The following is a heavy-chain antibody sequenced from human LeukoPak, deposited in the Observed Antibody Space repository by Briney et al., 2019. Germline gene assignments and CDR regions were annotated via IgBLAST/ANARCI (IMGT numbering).Heavy chain of an antibody. Sequence: ASVKVSCKASGGTFSSYAISWVRQAPGQGLEWMGGIIPIFGTANYAQKFQGRVTITADESTSTAYMELSSLRSEDTAVYYCARLRGDSSGAFDIWGQGTMVTVSS. V-gene: IGHV1-69*13. D-gene: IGHD3-22*01. CDR3: ARLRGDSSGAFDI. CDR2: IIPIFGTA. J-gene: IGHJ3*02. CDR1: GGTFSSYA.